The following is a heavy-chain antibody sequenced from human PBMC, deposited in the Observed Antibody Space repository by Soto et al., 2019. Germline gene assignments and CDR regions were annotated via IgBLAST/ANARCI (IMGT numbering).Heavy chain of an antibody. Sequence: PGGSLRLSCAASGFTFSSYWMSWVRQAPGKGLEWVANIKQDGSEKYYVDSVKGRFTISRDNAKNSLYLQMNSLRAEDTAVYYCARESGGWYTQYYFDYWGQGALVTVSS. CDR2: IKQDGSEK. D-gene: IGHD6-19*01. CDR1: GFTFSSYW. V-gene: IGHV3-7*01. J-gene: IGHJ4*02. CDR3: ARESGGWYTQYYFDY.